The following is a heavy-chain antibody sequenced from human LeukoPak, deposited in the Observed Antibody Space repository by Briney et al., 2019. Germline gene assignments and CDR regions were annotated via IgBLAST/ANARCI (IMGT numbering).Heavy chain of an antibody. CDR3: AKVGDYVVVPTSMADF. D-gene: IGHD2-2*01. J-gene: IGHJ4*02. CDR1: GFTFDNYA. CDR2: INEDGHRT. Sequence: GGSLRLSCAASGFTFDNYAMSWVRQAPGKGLEWVSAINEDGHRTYYAGSVTGRFTISRDNSKSTLFLQMDSLRAEDSALYYCAKVGDYVVVPTSMADFWGQGTLVTVSS. V-gene: IGHV3-23*01.